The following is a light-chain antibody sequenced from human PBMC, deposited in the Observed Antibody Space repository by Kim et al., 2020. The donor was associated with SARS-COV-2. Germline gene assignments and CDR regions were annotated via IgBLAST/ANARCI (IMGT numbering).Light chain of an antibody. CDR1: QTINNNY. J-gene: IGKJ5*01. CDR2: GAS. Sequence: LSPGERPTPSCRASQTINNNYLAWYQQKPGQAPRLLIYGASSRATGIPDRFSGSGSGTDFTLTISRLEPEDFAVYHCQQYSNSIIFGQGTRLEIK. CDR3: QQYSNSII. V-gene: IGKV3-20*01.